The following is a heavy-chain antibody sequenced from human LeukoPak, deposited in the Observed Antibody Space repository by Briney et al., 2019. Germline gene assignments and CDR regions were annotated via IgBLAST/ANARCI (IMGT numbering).Heavy chain of an antibody. D-gene: IGHD6-19*01. J-gene: IGHJ4*02. Sequence: PGGPLRLSCAASGFTFSSYSMNWVRQAPGKGLEWVSSISSSSSYIYYADSVKGRFTISRDNAKNSLYLQMNSLRAEDTAVYYCAREPSGWADYWGQGTLVTVSS. CDR2: ISSSSSYI. V-gene: IGHV3-21*01. CDR1: GFTFSSYS. CDR3: AREPSGWADY.